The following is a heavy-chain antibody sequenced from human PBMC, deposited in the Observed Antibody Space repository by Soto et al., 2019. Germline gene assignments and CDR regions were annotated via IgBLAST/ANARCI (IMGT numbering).Heavy chain of an antibody. CDR3: ARGGVSTHTFDY. CDR2: IYPSDSDT. Sequence: GESLKISCKGSGYNFAGYWIAWVLQMPGKGLESMGIIYPSDSDTSYRPSFQGQVTISADKSISAAYLQWSSLRASDTAMYYCARGGVSTHTFDYWGQGTPVTVSS. J-gene: IGHJ4*02. V-gene: IGHV5-51*01. CDR1: GYNFAGYW. D-gene: IGHD3-3*01.